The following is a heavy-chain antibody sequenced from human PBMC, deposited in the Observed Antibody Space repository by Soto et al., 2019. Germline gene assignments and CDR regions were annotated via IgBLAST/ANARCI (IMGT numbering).Heavy chain of an antibody. J-gene: IGHJ4*02. D-gene: IGHD3-22*01. CDR2: ISPNGDST. CDR1: GFTFSSYA. Sequence: PVGSLRLSCAASGFTFSSYAMSWVRQAPGKGLEWVSVISPNGDSTKYADSVKGRFTISRDNSKNTLYLQMNSLRAEDTAIYNCAKCVSSSSYCAPDYWGQGTLVTVSS. V-gene: IGHV3-23*01. CDR3: AKCVSSSSYCAPDY.